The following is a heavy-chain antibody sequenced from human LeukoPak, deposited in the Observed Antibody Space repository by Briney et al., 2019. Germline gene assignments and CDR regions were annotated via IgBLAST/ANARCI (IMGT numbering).Heavy chain of an antibody. CDR3: ARQTYYYDSSGYHPDY. V-gene: IGHV5-51*01. Sequence: GESLKISCKGSGYSFTSYWTGWVRQMPGKGLEWMGIIYPGDSDTRYSPSFQGQVTISADKSISTAYLQWSSLKASDTAMYYCARQTYYYDSSGYHPDYWGQGTLVTVSS. CDR2: IYPGDSDT. D-gene: IGHD3-22*01. J-gene: IGHJ4*02. CDR1: GYSFTSYW.